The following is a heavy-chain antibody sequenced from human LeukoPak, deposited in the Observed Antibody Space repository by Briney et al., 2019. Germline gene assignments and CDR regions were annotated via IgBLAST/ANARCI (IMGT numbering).Heavy chain of an antibody. J-gene: IGHJ6*02. D-gene: IGHD5/OR15-5a*01. CDR3: TTDPSGRLYYHYYNMDV. Sequence: GGSLRLSCAASEFTFTTAWMSWVRQAPGKGLEWVGRIKSKTDGETTDYAAPVKGRFTISRDDSKNTLSLRMNNLKTEDTAVYYCTTDPSGRLYYHYYNMDVWGQGTTVTVSS. V-gene: IGHV3-15*01. CDR1: EFTFTTAW. CDR2: IKSKTDGETT.